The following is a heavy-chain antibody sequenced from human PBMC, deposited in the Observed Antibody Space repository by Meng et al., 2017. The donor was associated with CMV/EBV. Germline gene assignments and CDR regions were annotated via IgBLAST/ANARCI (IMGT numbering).Heavy chain of an antibody. CDR3: AGGGIAARLCDY. V-gene: IGHV3-21*01. D-gene: IGHD6-6*01. Sequence: GGSLCLSCAVSGFTFSSYSMNWVRQAPGKGLEWVSSISSSSSDIYYADSVKGRFTISRDNAKNSLYLQMNSLRAEDPAVYYCAGGGIAARLCDYWGQGTLVTVSS. CDR2: ISSSSSDI. J-gene: IGHJ4*02. CDR1: GFTFSSYS.